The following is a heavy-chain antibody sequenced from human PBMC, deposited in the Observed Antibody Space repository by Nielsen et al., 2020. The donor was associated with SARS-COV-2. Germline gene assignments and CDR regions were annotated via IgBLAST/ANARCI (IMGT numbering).Heavy chain of an antibody. D-gene: IGHD3-9*01. CDR2: INPNSGGT. CDR3: ARGGGMTGYSGHMDV. V-gene: IGHV1-2*04. Sequence: ASVKVSCKASGYTFTGYYMHWVRQAPGQGLEWMGWINPNSGGTNYAQKFQGWVTVTRDTSISTAYMELSRLRSDDTAVYCCARGGGMTGYSGHMDVWGKGPRSPSP. J-gene: IGHJ6*03. CDR1: GYTFTGYY.